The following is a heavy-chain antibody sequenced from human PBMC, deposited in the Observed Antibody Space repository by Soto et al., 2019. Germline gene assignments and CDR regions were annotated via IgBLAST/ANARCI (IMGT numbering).Heavy chain of an antibody. CDR1: GYTFTAFG. CDR2: ISASTGTT. V-gene: IGHV1-18*04. CDR3: ARDPQRIDS. D-gene: IGHD6-25*01. Sequence: VQLVQSGAEMKKPGASVRVSCKASGYTFTAFGITWVRQTPGQGLEWMGWISASTGTTDYAQKLQGRVTMTTDTSTSTAYMELRSLRSDDTAVYYCARDPQRIDSWGQGTLVTVSS. J-gene: IGHJ4*02.